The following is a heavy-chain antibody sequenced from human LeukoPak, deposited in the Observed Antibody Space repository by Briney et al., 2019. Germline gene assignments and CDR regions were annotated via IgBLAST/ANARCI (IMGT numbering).Heavy chain of an antibody. CDR1: GFPFSSYW. Sequence: PGGPLSLSRAASGFPFSSYWMSWVRQAPGKGLEWVANIRQDGSVQNYVDSVKGRFTISRDNPKNSVYLQMSSLRAEDTAVYYCLVTTRSRGFDYWGQGTLVTVSS. CDR2: IRQDGSVQ. J-gene: IGHJ4*02. CDR3: LVTTRSRGFDY. V-gene: IGHV3-7*01. D-gene: IGHD1/OR15-1a*01.